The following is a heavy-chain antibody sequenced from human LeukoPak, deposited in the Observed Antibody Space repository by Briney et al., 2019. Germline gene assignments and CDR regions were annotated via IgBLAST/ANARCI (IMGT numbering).Heavy chain of an antibody. J-gene: IGHJ5*01. CDR1: GFTFNIYA. Sequence: GGSLRLSCAASGFTFNIYAMSWVRQAPGEGLEWVSSITSISDGTFYADSVKGRFTISRDNSKSTLYLQMNSLRAGDTALYYCVKDRPNYFGWNGHYYTRNGDSWGQGTLVTVSS. V-gene: IGHV3-23*01. D-gene: IGHD3-10*01. CDR2: ITSISDGT. CDR3: VKDRPNYFGWNGHYYTRNGDS.